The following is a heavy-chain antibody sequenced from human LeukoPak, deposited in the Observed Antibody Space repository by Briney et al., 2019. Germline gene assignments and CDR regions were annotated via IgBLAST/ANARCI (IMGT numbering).Heavy chain of an antibody. J-gene: IGHJ6*02. CDR2: IKQDGSEK. Sequence: GGSLRLSCAASGFTFSSYWMSWVRQAPGKGLEWVANIKQDGSEKYYVDSVKGRFTISRDHAKNSLYLQMNSLRAEDTAVYYCARELGDIVATSTYYYYYGMDVWGQGTTVTVSS. V-gene: IGHV3-7*01. CDR1: GFTFSSYW. D-gene: IGHD5-12*01. CDR3: ARELGDIVATSTYYYYYGMDV.